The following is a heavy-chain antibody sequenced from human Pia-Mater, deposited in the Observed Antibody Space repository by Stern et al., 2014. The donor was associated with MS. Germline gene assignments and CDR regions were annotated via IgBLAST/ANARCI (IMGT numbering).Heavy chain of an antibody. CDR2: ISNDGNEK. CDR3: AKDRLFCSGGGCYAMDV. D-gene: IGHD2-15*01. V-gene: IGHV3-30*18. Sequence: QVQLVQSGGGVVQPGRSLRLSCAASGFTLRSYGMHWVRKAPGKGLEWVAVISNDGNEKYYTDSVKGRFTISRDNSKNTLYLQMNSLRTEDTAVYYCAKDRLFCSGGGCYAMDVWGQGTTVTVSS. J-gene: IGHJ6*02. CDR1: GFTLRSYG.